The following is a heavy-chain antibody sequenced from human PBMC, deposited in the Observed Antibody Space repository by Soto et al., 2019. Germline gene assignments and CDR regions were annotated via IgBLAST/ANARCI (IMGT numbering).Heavy chain of an antibody. CDR3: TTSILTGYFRWSIFDY. CDR1: GGSISSGGCY. D-gene: IGHD3-9*01. CDR2: IYYSGTT. J-gene: IGHJ4*02. V-gene: IGHV4-31*09. Sequence: SETLSLTCTVAGGSISSGGCYWSWIRQHPGKGLEWIGYIYYSGTTDYAAPVKGRFTISRDDSKNTLFLQMNSLKTEDTAVYYCTTSILTGYFRWSIFDYWGQGNLVTVSS.